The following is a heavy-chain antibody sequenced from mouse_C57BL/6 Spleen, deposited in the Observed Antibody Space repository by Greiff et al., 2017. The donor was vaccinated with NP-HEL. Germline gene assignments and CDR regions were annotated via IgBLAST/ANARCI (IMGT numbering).Heavy chain of an antibody. CDR1: GYSITSGYY. CDR3: ARGGTTWHFDY. CDR2: ISYDGSN. J-gene: IGHJ2*01. V-gene: IGHV3-6*01. D-gene: IGHD1-1*01. Sequence: EVHLVESGPGLVKPSQSLSLTCSVTGYSITSGYYWNWIRQFPGNKLEWMGYISYDGSNNYNPSLKNRISITRDTSKNQFFLKLNSVTTEDTATYYCARGGTTWHFDYWGQGTTLTVSS.